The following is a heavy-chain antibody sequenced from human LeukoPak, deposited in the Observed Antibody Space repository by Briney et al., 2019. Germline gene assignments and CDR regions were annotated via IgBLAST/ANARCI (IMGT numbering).Heavy chain of an antibody. Sequence: PSETLSLTCAVSGGSISSYCWSWIRQPAGKGLEWIGRIYSSGSTNYNPSLKSRVIMSVDTSKNQFSLTLSSVTAADTAMYYCAREPLWWFGESTTNWFDPWGQGTLVTVSS. CDR3: AREPLWWFGESTTNWFDP. D-gene: IGHD3-10*01. CDR1: GGSISSYC. J-gene: IGHJ5*02. CDR2: IYSSGST. V-gene: IGHV4-4*07.